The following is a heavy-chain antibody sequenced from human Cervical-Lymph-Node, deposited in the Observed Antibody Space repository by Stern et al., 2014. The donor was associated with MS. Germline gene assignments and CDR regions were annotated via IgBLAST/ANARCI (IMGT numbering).Heavy chain of an antibody. CDR3: AENMDV. J-gene: IGHJ6*02. V-gene: IGHV1-2*02. Sequence: VQLLESGAEVTKPGASVQVSCKPSGFTFSNSYVHWLRQAPGQLPEWMGRISPKNGDTNYAPKLQGRVSMTRDTSVGLVSLEVTRLRLDDTAIYYCAENMDVWGQGTTVTVSS. CDR1: GFTFSNSY. CDR2: ISPKNGDT.